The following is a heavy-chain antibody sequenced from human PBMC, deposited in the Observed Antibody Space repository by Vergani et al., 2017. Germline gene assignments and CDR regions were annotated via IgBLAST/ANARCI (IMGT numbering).Heavy chain of an antibody. J-gene: IGHJ6*02. CDR1: GGTFSSYT. CDR2: INPNSGGT. V-gene: IGHV1-2*02. Sequence: QVQLVQSGAEVKKPGSSVKVSCKASGGTFSSYTISWVRQAPGQGLEWMGRINPNSGGTNYAQKFQGRVTMTRDTSISTAYMELSMLRSDDTAVYYCAIYDGGSGSLPYYYYGMDVWGQGTTVTVSS. D-gene: IGHD3-10*01. CDR3: AIYDGGSGSLPYYYYGMDV.